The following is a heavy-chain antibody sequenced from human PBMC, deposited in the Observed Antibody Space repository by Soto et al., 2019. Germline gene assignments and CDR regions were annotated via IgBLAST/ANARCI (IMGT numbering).Heavy chain of an antibody. V-gene: IGHV3-74*03. D-gene: IGHD1-1*01. CDR2: ISDDGSTT. Sequence: PXGSMRLSCEVSAFTFSAYWMHWVRQVQGKGLIWVSRISDDGSTTTYEDSVKGRFTISRDNAKNTLYLQMNSLRADDTGLYYCTRGPRVRSTGTGAQWGQVTLVTVSS. CDR3: TRGPRVRSTGTGAQ. CDR1: AFTFSAYW. J-gene: IGHJ4*02.